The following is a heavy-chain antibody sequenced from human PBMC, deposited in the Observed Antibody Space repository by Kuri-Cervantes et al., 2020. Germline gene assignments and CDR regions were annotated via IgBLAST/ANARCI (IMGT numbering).Heavy chain of an antibody. Sequence: GGSLRLSCAASGFTFSDYYMSWVRQAPGKGLEWVSYISSSGSTIYYADSVKGRFTISRDNAKNSLYLQMNSLRAEDTAVYYCAGVPDYGDYVDYWGQGTLVTVSS. CDR3: AGVPDYGDYVDY. V-gene: IGHV3-11*01. D-gene: IGHD4-17*01. CDR1: GFTFSDYY. J-gene: IGHJ4*02. CDR2: ISSSGSTI.